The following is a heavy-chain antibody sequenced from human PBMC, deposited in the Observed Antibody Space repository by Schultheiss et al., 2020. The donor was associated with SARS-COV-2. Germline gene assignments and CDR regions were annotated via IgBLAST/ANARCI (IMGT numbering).Heavy chain of an antibody. CDR2: IWYDGNKK. J-gene: IGHJ5*02. Sequence: GGSLRLSCAASGFTFSSYAMSWVRQAPGKGLEWVAVIWYDGNKKYYADSVKGRFTISRDNAKNSLYLQMNSLRAEDTALYYCAKDKGWSDNWFDPWGQGTLVTVSS. CDR1: GFTFSSYA. D-gene: IGHD6-19*01. CDR3: AKDKGWSDNWFDP. V-gene: IGHV3-33*03.